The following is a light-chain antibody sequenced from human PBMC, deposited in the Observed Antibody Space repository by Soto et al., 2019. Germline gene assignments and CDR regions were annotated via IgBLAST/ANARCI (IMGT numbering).Light chain of an antibody. Sequence: DIQMTQSPSTLSASVGDRVTITCRASQSISSWMAWYQQKPGKAPKLLIYDASSLESGVPSRFSGSGSETEFTLTISSLQPDDFATYDCQQYNSYSKTFGQGTKLEIK. V-gene: IGKV1-5*01. CDR1: QSISSW. CDR3: QQYNSYSKT. J-gene: IGKJ2*01. CDR2: DAS.